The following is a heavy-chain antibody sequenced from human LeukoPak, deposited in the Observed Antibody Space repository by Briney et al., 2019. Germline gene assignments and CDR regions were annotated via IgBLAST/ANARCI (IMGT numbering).Heavy chain of an antibody. D-gene: IGHD3-10*01. J-gene: IGHJ3*02. CDR1: GFTFSSYS. CDR3: ARDYYGSGSPYRDAFDI. Sequence: PGGSLRLSCAASGFTFSSYSMNWVRQAPGKGLEWVSSISSSSSYIYYADSVKGRFTISRDNAKNSLYLQMNSLRAEDTAVDYCARDYYGSGSPYRDAFDIWGQGTMVTVSS. CDR2: ISSSSSYI. V-gene: IGHV3-21*01.